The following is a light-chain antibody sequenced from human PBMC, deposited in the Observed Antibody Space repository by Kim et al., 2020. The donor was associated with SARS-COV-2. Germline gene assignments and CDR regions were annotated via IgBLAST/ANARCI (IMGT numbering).Light chain of an antibody. Sequence: VSVSQGQTATITCSGDKLGDKYVCWYQQKPGQSPVLLIYHDTRRPSGIPERFSGSNSGDTATLTITETQAMDEADYYCQAWIASTVFGGGTQLTVL. V-gene: IGLV3-1*01. CDR3: QAWIASTV. CDR2: HDT. J-gene: IGLJ3*02. CDR1: KLGDKY.